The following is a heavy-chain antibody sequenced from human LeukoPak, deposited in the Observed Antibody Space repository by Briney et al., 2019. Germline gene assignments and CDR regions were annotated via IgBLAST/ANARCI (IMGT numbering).Heavy chain of an antibody. CDR3: ASRYYYGSGSFGY. J-gene: IGHJ4*02. V-gene: IGHV4-34*01. CDR1: GWSFSGYY. D-gene: IGHD3-10*01. CDR2: INHSGST. Sequence: SETLSLTCAVYGWSFSGYYWSWIRQPPGKGLEWIGEINHSGSTNYNPSLKSRVTISVDTSKNQFSLKLSSVTAADTAVYYCASRYYYGSGSFGYWGQGTLVTVSS.